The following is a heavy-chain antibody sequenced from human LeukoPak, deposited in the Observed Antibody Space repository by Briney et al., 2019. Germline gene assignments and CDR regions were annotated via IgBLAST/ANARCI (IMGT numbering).Heavy chain of an antibody. CDR3: ARVDSNGYYFFDY. J-gene: IGHJ4*02. Sequence: PGESLRLSCAASGFTFSSYAMHWGRQAPGKGLEYVSTISSNGGSTYYANSVKGRFTISRDNSKNTLYLQVGSLRAEDMAVYYCARVDSNGYYFFDYWGQGTLVTVSS. CDR1: GFTFSSYA. D-gene: IGHD5-18*01. CDR2: ISSNGGST. V-gene: IGHV3-64*01.